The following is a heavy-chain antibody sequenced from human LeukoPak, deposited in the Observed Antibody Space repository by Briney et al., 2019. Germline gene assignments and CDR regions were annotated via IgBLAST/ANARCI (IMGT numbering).Heavy chain of an antibody. CDR2: ISYDGSNK. V-gene: IGHV3-30-3*01. CDR1: GFTFSSYA. CDR3: ARELDTAMDY. D-gene: IGHD5-18*01. Sequence: PGRSLRLSCAASGFTFSSYAMHWVRQAPGKGLEWVAVISYDGSNKYYADSVKGRLTISRDNSKNTLYLQMNSLRAEDTAVYYCARELDTAMDYWGQGTLVTVSS. J-gene: IGHJ4*02.